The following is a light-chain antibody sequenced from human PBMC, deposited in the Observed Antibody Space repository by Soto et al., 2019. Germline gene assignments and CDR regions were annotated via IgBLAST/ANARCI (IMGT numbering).Light chain of an antibody. V-gene: IGLV1-44*01. Sequence: QSVLTQPPSSSGTPGQRVTISCSGSSSNIGSNTVNWYQQLPGTAPKLLIYSNNQRPSGVPDRFSGSKSGTSASLAISGLQSEDEADYYCAAWDDSLNVFFGTGTTLTVL. CDR2: SNN. CDR3: AAWDDSLNVF. CDR1: SSNIGSNT. J-gene: IGLJ1*01.